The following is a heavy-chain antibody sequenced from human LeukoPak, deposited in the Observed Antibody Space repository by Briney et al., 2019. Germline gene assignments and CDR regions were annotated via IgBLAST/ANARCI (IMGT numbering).Heavy chain of an antibody. D-gene: IGHD2-2*01. CDR2: IYYSGST. V-gene: IGHV4-39*01. Sequence: TPSETLSLTCTVSGGSISSSSYYWGWIRQPPGKGLEWIGSIYYSGSTYYNPSLESRVTISVDTSKNQFSLKLSSVTAADTAVYYCARHGQPHWFDPWGQGTLVTVPS. CDR1: GGSISSSSYY. J-gene: IGHJ5*02. CDR3: ARHGQPHWFDP.